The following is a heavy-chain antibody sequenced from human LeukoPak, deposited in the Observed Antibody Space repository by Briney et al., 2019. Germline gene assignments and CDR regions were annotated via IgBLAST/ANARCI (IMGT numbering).Heavy chain of an antibody. CDR2: ISSSSSYI. D-gene: IGHD3-9*01. CDR1: GFTFSSYS. V-gene: IGHV3-21*01. J-gene: IGHJ4*02. CDR3: ARDHPCYDILTGYYISGTDY. Sequence: GGSLRLSCAASGFTFSSYSMNWLRQAPGKGLEWVSSISSSSSYIYYADSVMGRFTISRDNAKNSLYLQMNSLRAEDTAVYYCARDHPCYDILTGYYISGTDYWGQGTLVTVSS.